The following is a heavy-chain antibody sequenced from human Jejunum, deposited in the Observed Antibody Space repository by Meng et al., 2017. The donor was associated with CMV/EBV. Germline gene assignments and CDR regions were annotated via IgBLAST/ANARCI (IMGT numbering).Heavy chain of an antibody. CDR2: IYKSGST. D-gene: IGHD5-18*01. CDR1: GDAIDDDDYF. J-gene: IGHJ2*01. V-gene: IGHV4-30-4*01. Sequence: YGDAIDDDDYFWSWIRQTPGEGLEWIGYIYKSGSTWYKSSLQSRVAMSLSTSKNQLSLSLKSVTAADTAIYYCVRVNTPMGAWFFDLWGRGTLVTVSS. CDR3: VRVNTPMGAWFFDL.